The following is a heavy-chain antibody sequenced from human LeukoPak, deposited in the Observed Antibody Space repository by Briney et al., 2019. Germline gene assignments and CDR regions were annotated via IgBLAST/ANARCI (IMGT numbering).Heavy chain of an antibody. J-gene: IGHJ5*02. V-gene: IGHV1-69*05. D-gene: IGHD6-13*01. CDR2: IIPIFGTA. CDR3: ARDRPYSSSWYGGFDP. CDR1: GGTFSSYA. Sequence: SVKVSCKASGGTFSSYAISWVRQAPGQGLEWMGGIIPIFGTANYAQKFQGWVTMTRDTSIGTAYMELSRLRSDDTAVYYCARDRPYSSSWYGGFDPWGQGTLVTVSS.